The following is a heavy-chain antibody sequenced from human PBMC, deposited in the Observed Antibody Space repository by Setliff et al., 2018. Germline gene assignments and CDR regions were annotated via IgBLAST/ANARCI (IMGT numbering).Heavy chain of an antibody. D-gene: IGHD3-22*01. Sequence: GGSLRLSCEASGFTLSDHYIDWVRQAPGRGLEWVADIKQDGSTKYYLDSVKGRFTISRDNAKRSLYLQMNGLRADDTGVYYCVRDDADNYDAFDNWGQGTLVTVSS. V-gene: IGHV3-7*01. CDR3: VRDDADNYDAFDN. CDR1: GFTLSDHY. CDR2: IKQDGSTK. J-gene: IGHJ3*02.